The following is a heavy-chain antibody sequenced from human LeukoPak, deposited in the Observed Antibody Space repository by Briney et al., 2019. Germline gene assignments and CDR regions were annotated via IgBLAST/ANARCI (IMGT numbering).Heavy chain of an antibody. J-gene: IGHJ5*02. D-gene: IGHD6-19*01. V-gene: IGHV3-7*01. CDR3: ATPARGGSALP. CDR2: IQHDGSEQ. CDR1: GFTFSSYS. Sequence: GGSLRLSCAASGFTFSSYSINWVRQAPGKVLEWVANIQHDGSEQYYVDSVKGRFTISRDNTKKSLFLQINSLRAEDTAVYYCATPARGGSALPWGQGTLVTVSS.